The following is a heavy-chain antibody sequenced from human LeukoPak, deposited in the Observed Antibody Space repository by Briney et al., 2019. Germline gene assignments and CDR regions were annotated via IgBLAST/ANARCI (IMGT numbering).Heavy chain of an antibody. V-gene: IGHV1-8*01. CDR2: MNPNSGNT. CDR1: GYTFTSYD. Sequence: ASVKVSCKASGYTFTSYDINWVRQATGQGLEWMGWMNPNSGNTGYAQKFQGRVTMTRNTSISTAYMELNSLRSDDTAVYYCARDPYSGAYGDSYYYYMDVWGKGTTVTISS. J-gene: IGHJ6*03. CDR3: ARDPYSGAYGDSYYYYMDV. D-gene: IGHD1-26*01.